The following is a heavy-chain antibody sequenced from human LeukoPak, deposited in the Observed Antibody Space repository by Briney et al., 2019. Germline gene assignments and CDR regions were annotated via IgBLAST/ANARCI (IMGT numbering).Heavy chain of an antibody. CDR2: IYYSGST. CDR1: GGSISSYY. J-gene: IGHJ4*02. CDR3: ARLTRLPTAEVVPAASRPHYFDY. V-gene: IGHV4-59*08. D-gene: IGHD2-2*01. Sequence: PSETLSLTCIVSGGSISSYYWSWIRQPPGKGLEWIGYIYYSGSTNYNPSLKSRVTISVDTSKNQFSLKLSSVTAADTAVYYCARLTRLPTAEVVPAASRPHYFDYWGQGTLVTVSS.